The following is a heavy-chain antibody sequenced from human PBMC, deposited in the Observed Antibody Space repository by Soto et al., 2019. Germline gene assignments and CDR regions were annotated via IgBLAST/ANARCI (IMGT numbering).Heavy chain of an antibody. V-gene: IGHV1-69*04. D-gene: IGHD3-22*01. J-gene: IGHJ5*02. CDR3: ARPTRYYYDSSGQSAWFDP. Sequence: ASVKVSCKASGYTFPSYGISWVRQAPGQGLEWIGRIIPIGIASYAQKFQGRVTITADESTSTAYMELSSLRSDDTAVYYCARPTRYYYDSSGQSAWFDPWGQGTLVTVSS. CDR1: GYTFPSYG. CDR2: IIPIGIA.